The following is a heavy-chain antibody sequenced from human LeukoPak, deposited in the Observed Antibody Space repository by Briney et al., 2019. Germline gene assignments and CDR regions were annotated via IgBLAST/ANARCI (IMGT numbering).Heavy chain of an antibody. Sequence: GGSLRLSCAAPGFTVSSNYMSWVRQAPGKGLEWVSVIYSGGSTYYADSVKGRFTISRDNSKNTLYLQMNSLRAEDTAVYYCARGSSYYYDSSGQWDFDYWGQGTLVTVSS. V-gene: IGHV3-66*01. D-gene: IGHD3-22*01. CDR1: GFTVSSNY. CDR3: ARGSSYYYDSSGQWDFDY. J-gene: IGHJ4*02. CDR2: IYSGGST.